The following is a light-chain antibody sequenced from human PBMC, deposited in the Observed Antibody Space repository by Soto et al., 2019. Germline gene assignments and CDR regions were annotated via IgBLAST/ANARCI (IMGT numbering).Light chain of an antibody. CDR1: SSDVGGYNY. CDR2: EVN. Sequence: QSALTQPPSASGSPGQSVAISCTGTSSDVGGYNYVSWCQQHPGKAPKLMIYEVNKRPSGVPDRFSGSKSGNTASLTVPGLQAEDEADYYCSSYAGSSNVFGTGTKVTVL. J-gene: IGLJ1*01. CDR3: SSYAGSSNV. V-gene: IGLV2-8*01.